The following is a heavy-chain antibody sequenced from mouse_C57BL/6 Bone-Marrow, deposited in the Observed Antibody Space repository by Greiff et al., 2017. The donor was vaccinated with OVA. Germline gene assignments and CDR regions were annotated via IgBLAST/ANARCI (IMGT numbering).Heavy chain of an antibody. CDR1: GFNIKDDY. Sequence: VQLQQSGAELVRPGASVKLSCTASGFNIKDDYMHWVKQRPEQGLEWIGWLDPENGDTEYASKFQGKATITADTSSNTAYLQLSSLTSEDTAVYYCTTGYRPPYWGQGTLVTVSA. CDR3: TTGYRPPY. D-gene: IGHD2-12*01. CDR2: LDPENGDT. J-gene: IGHJ3*01. V-gene: IGHV14-4*01.